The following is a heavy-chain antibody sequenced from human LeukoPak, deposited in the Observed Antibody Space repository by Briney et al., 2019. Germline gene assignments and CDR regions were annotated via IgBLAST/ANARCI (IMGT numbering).Heavy chain of an antibody. CDR3: AKAGYYYYMDV. Sequence: GGSLRLSCAASGFTLSSYAMSWVRQAPGKGLEWVSAISDSGNTYHADSVKGRFTISRDSSKNTLFLQMNRLRPEDAAVYYCAKAGYYYYMDVWGKGTTVTVSS. J-gene: IGHJ6*03. CDR1: GFTLSSYA. CDR2: ISDSGNT. V-gene: IGHV3-23*01.